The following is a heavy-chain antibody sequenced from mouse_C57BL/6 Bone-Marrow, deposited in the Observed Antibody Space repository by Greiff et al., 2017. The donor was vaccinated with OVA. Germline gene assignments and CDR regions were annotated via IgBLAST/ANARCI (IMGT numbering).Heavy chain of an antibody. D-gene: IGHD2-2*01. Sequence: VQLQQSGPELVKPGASVKISCKASGYTFTDYYMNWVKQSHGKSLEWIGDINPNNGGTSYNQKFKGKATLTVDKSSSTAYMELRSLTSEDSAVYYCARKGPYGYDFDYWGQGTTLTVSS. J-gene: IGHJ2*01. CDR3: ARKGPYGYDFDY. V-gene: IGHV1-26*01. CDR1: GYTFTDYY. CDR2: INPNNGGT.